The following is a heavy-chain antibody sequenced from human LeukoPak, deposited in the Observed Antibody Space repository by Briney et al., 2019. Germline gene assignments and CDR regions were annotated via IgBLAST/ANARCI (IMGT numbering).Heavy chain of an antibody. J-gene: IGHJ4*02. CDR2: IYYSGST. CDR3: ARRAPGRCSSTSCYYFDY. Sequence: SETLSLTCTASGGSISSSSYYWGWIRQPPGKGLEWIGSIYYSGSTYYNPSLKSRVTISVDTSKNQFSLKLSSVTAADTAVYYCARRAPGRCSSTSCYYFDYWGQGTLVTVSS. V-gene: IGHV4-39*07. CDR1: GGSISSSSYY. D-gene: IGHD2-2*01.